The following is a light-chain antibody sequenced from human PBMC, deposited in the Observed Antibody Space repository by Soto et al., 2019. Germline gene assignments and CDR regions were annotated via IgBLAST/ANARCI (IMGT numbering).Light chain of an antibody. Sequence: QSVLTQPASVSGSPGQSITISCTGTSSDVGGYDHVSWYQQHPGKAPKLIIYDVTVRPSGISRRFSGSKSDNTASLAVSGLQPEDEADYYCSSYTNKDTRLFGGGTKVTVL. CDR1: SSDVGGYDH. J-gene: IGLJ3*02. CDR3: SSYTNKDTRL. V-gene: IGLV2-14*03. CDR2: DVT.